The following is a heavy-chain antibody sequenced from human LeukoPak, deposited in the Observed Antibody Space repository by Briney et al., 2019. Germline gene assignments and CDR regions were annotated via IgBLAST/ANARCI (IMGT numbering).Heavy chain of an antibody. CDR1: GGSISSSNW. CDR3: ARDVVIPDKVVAAYYYYGMDV. D-gene: IGHD2-15*01. V-gene: IGHV4-4*02. J-gene: IGHJ6*02. CDR2: IYHSGST. Sequence: SETLSLTCAVSGGSISSSNWWSWVRQPPGKGLEWIGEIYHSGSTNYNPSLKSRVTISVDKSKNQFSLKLSSVTAADTAVYYCARDVVIPDKVVAAYYYYGMDVWGQGTTVTVSS.